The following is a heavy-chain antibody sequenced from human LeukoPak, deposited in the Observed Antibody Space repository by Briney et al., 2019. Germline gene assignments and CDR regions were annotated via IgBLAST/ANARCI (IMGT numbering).Heavy chain of an antibody. CDR1: GYSFTSYW. D-gene: IGHD2-2*01. CDR2: IYPGDSDT. V-gene: IGHV5-51*01. CDR3: ARKPAGAARENDAFDI. J-gene: IGHJ3*02. Sequence: GESLTISCKGSGYSFTSYWIGWVRQMPGKGLEWMGMIYPGDSDTRYSPSFQGQVTISADKSISTAYLQWSSLKASDTAMFYCARKPAGAARENDAFDIWGQGTMVTVSS.